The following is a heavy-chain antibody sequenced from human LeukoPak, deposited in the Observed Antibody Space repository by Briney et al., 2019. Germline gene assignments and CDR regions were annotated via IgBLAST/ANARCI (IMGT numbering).Heavy chain of an antibody. V-gene: IGHV3-30*18. J-gene: IGHJ6*02. Sequence: GRSLRLSCAASGFTFSSYGMHWVRQAPGKGLEWVAVISCDGSNKYYADSVKGRFTISRDNSKNTLYLQMNSLRAEDTAVYYCAKPSLREQQLIYGMDVWGQGTTVTVSS. CDR2: ISCDGSNK. CDR3: AKPSLREQQLIYGMDV. D-gene: IGHD6-13*01. CDR1: GFTFSSYG.